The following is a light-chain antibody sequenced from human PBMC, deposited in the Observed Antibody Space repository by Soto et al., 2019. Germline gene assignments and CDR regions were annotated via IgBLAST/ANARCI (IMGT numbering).Light chain of an antibody. J-gene: IGKJ3*01. CDR3: QLANIVPFT. V-gene: IGKV1-12*01. CDR1: QDINTW. CDR2: AAS. Sequence: DIQMTQSPSSVSASVGDRVTITCRASQDINTWLAWYQQKPGKAPMLLISAASTLRSGVPSRFSGSGSGTDFTLTITSLQPEDFATYYCQLANIVPFTFGPGTKVDIK.